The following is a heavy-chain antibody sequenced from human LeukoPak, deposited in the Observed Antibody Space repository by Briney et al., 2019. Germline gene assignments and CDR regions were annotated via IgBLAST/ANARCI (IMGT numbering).Heavy chain of an antibody. V-gene: IGHV4-39*07. CDR2: IYYSGST. J-gene: IGHJ6*02. D-gene: IGHD3/OR15-3a*01. Sequence: SETLSLTCTVSGGSISSSSYYWGWIRQPPGKGLEWIESIYYSGSTYYNPSLKSRVTISVDTSKNQFSLKLSSVTAADTAVYYCARDRLPGLDYYYYGMDVWGQGATVTVSS. CDR3: ARDRLPGLDYYYYGMDV. CDR1: GGSISSSSYY.